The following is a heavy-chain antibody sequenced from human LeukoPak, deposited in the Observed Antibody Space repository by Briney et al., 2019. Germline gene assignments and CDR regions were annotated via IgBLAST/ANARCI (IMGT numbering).Heavy chain of an antibody. J-gene: IGHJ4*02. CDR3: ARYYPGYSSSLAFSDY. CDR1: GFTFDDYG. V-gene: IGHV3-20*01. CDR2: INWNGGST. D-gene: IGHD6-13*01. Sequence: GGSLRLSCAASGFTFDDYGMSWVRQAPGKGLEWVSGINWNGGSTGYADSVKGRFTISRDNAKNSLYLQMNSLRAEDTALYHCARYYPGYSSSLAFSDYWGQGTLVTVSS.